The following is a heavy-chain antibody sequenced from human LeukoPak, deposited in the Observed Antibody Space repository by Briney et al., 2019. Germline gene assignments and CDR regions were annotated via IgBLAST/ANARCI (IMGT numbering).Heavy chain of an antibody. CDR1: GFTSSSYW. CDR2: IKQDGSEK. Sequence: PGGSLRLSCAASGFTSSSYWMSWVRQAPGKGLEWVANIKQDGSEKYYVDSVKGRFTISRDNAKNSLYLQMNSLRVEDTAVYYCARDLDYGGNLDYWGQGTLVTVSS. V-gene: IGHV3-7*01. J-gene: IGHJ4*02. CDR3: ARDLDYGGNLDY. D-gene: IGHD4-23*01.